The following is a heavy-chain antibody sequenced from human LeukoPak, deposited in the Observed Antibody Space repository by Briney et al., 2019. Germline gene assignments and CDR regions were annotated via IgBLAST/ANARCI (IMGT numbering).Heavy chain of an antibody. J-gene: IGHJ4*02. Sequence: PGGSLRLSCAASGFTFSDYNMNWVRQVPGKGLESVSYMSRSGDIIYYADSVKGRFTISRDNSKNTLYLQMNSLRAEDTAMYYCAKDVVRGIIIERLGYFDYWGQGTLVTVSS. CDR1: GFTFSDYN. D-gene: IGHD3-10*01. CDR3: AKDVVRGIIIERLGYFDY. CDR2: MSRSGDII. V-gene: IGHV3-48*01.